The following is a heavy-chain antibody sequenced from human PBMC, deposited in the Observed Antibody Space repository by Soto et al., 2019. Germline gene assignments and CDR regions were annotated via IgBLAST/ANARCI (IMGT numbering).Heavy chain of an antibody. CDR1: GFTFSNAW. CDR3: TTVFSYYYYYMDV. CDR2: IKSKTDGGTT. D-gene: IGHD2-21*01. Sequence: GGSLRLSCAASGFTFSNAWMSWVRQAPGKGLEWVGRIKSKTDGGTTDYAAPVKGRFTISRDDSKNTLYLQMNSLKTEDTAVYYCTTVFSYYYYYMDVWGKGTTVTVSS. J-gene: IGHJ6*03. V-gene: IGHV3-15*01.